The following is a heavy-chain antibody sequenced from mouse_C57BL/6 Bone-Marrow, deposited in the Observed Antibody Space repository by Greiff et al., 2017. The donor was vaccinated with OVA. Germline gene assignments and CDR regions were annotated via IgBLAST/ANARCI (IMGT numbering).Heavy chain of an antibody. V-gene: IGHV1-82*01. Sequence: QVQLQQSGPELVKPGASVKISCKASGYAFSSSWMNWVKQRPGKGLEWIGRIYPGDGDTNYNGKFKGKATLTADKSSSTAYMQLSSLTSEDSAVYFCAPLAMDYWGQGTSVTVSS. CDR1: GYAFSSSW. CDR2: IYPGDGDT. J-gene: IGHJ4*01. CDR3: APLAMDY.